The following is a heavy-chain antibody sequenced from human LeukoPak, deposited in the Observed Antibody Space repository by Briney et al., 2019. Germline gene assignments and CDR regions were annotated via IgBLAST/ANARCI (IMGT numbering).Heavy chain of an antibody. CDR3: ARGGNIWSGSRPYFDY. V-gene: IGHV1-2*02. J-gene: IGHJ4*02. CDR2: IDPNSGGT. CDR1: GYTFTGYY. Sequence: APVKVSYKASGYTFTGYYMHWVRQAPGQGLEWMGWIDPNSGGTNYAQKFQGRVIMTRDTSISTAYMELSRLRSDDTAVYYCARGGNIWSGSRPYFDYWGQGTLVTVSS. D-gene: IGHD3-3*01.